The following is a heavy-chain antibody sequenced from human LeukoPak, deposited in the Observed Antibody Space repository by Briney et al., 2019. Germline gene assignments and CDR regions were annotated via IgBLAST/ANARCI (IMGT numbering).Heavy chain of an antibody. CDR1: GFTFSSYA. Sequence: GGSLRLSCAASGFTFSSYAMHWVRQAPGKGLEWVAVISYDGSNKYYADSVKGRFTISRDNSKNTLYLQMSSLRAEDTAIYYCAKVSRFFGGHFDYWGQGTLVTVSS. D-gene: IGHD3-16*01. V-gene: IGHV3-30*04. CDR3: AKVSRFFGGHFDY. CDR2: ISYDGSNK. J-gene: IGHJ4*02.